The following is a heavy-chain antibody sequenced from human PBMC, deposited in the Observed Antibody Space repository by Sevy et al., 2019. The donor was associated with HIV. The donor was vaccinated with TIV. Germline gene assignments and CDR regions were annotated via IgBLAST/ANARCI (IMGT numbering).Heavy chain of an antibody. Sequence: GGSLRLSCAASGFTFSSYAMHWVRQAPGKGLEWVAVISYDGSNKYYADSVKGRFTISRDNSKNTLYLQMNSLRAEDTAVYYCARVDANYDKGFDPWGQGTLVTVSS. D-gene: IGHD3-22*01. CDR1: GFTFSSYA. V-gene: IGHV3-30*04. CDR2: ISYDGSNK. J-gene: IGHJ5*02. CDR3: ARVDANYDKGFDP.